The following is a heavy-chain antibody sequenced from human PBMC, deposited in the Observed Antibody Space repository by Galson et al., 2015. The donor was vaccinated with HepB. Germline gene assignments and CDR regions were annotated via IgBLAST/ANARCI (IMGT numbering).Heavy chain of an antibody. CDR2: IIPIFRIP. V-gene: IGHV1-69*13. Sequence: SVKVSCKASGGTFSNYIITWVRQAPGQGLEWMGGIIPIFRIPKFAQKFQGRVTFTADESTSTAYMELSSLRYEDTAVYYCARDRSPLVRGVITDPGWFDSWAQGTPVTVSS. CDR3: ARDRSPLVRGVITDPGWFDS. CDR1: GGTFSNYI. D-gene: IGHD3-10*01. J-gene: IGHJ5*01.